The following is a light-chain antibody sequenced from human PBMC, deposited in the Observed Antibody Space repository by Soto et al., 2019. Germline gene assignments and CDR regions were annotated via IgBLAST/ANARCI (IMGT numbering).Light chain of an antibody. CDR1: HSVRGNY. V-gene: IGKV3-20*01. Sequence: EIVLTHSPGTLSLSPGERATLSCRASHSVRGNYLAWYQQKPGQAPRLLIYGASNRATGIPDRFSGSGSGADFTLTISRLEPEDFALYYCQQYGSSAPITFGQGTRLEIK. CDR3: QQYGSSAPIT. CDR2: GAS. J-gene: IGKJ5*01.